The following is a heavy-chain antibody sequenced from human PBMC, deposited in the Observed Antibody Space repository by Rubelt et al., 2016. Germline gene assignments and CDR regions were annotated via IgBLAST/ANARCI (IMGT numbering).Heavy chain of an antibody. D-gene: IGHD2-15*01. CDR3: ASEPGYCVNSHCFGGWFDP. CDR1: GGSISGYY. V-gene: IGHV4-34*01. J-gene: IGHJ5*02. Sequence: QVHLQQWGAGLLKPSETLSLTCAVYGGSISGYYWSWIRQPPGKGLEWIGEINPSGNTDYNPSLKSRLTISAETAKNQLPLNLGSVTSSVTAVYYCASEPGYCVNSHCFGGWFDPWGQGTLVTVSS. CDR2: INPSGNT.